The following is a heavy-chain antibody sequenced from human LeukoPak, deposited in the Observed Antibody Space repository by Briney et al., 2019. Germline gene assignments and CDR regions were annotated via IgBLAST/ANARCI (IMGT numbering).Heavy chain of an antibody. CDR2: ISAYNGNT. J-gene: IGHJ5*02. V-gene: IGHV1-18*01. Sequence: ASVKVSCKASGYTFTSYGISWVRQAPGQGLEWMGWISAYNGNTNYAQKLQGRVTMTTDTSTSTAYMELRSLRSDDTAVYYCARDGTDYGDYSNWFDPWGQGTLVTVSS. CDR3: ARDGTDYGDYSNWFDP. CDR1: GYTFTSYG. D-gene: IGHD4-17*01.